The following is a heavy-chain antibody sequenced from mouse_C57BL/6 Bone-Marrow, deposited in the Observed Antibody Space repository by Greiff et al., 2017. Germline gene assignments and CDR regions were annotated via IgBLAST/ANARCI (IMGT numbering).Heavy chain of an antibody. CDR1: GYAFTNYL. J-gene: IGHJ2*01. V-gene: IGHV1-54*01. CDR2: INPGSGGT. Sequence: VQLQQSGAELVRPGTSVKVSCKASGYAFTNYLIEWVKQRPGQGLEWIGVINPGSGGTNYNEKFKGKATLTADKSSSTAYMQLSSLTSEDSAVYFCARDGLYHPPDYGGQGTTLTVSS. CDR3: ARDGLYHPPDY.